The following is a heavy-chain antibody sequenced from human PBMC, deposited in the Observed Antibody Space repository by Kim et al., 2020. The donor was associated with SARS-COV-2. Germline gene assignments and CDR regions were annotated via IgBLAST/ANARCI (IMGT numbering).Heavy chain of an antibody. V-gene: IGHV4-59*13. J-gene: IGHJ6*02. CDR2: IYYSGST. Sequence: SETLSLTCTVSGGSISSYYWSWIRQPPGKGLEWIGYIYYSGSTNYNPSLKSRVTISVDTSKNQFSLKLSSVTAADTAVYYCARLDGSGGYYYYYGMDVWGQGTTVTVSS. CDR3: ARLDGSGGYYYYYGMDV. CDR1: GGSISSYY. D-gene: IGHD3-10*01.